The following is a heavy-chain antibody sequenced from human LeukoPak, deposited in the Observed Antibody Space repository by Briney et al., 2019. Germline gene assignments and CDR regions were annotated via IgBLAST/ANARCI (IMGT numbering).Heavy chain of an antibody. CDR1: GGSISSGDYY. D-gene: IGHD6-13*01. Sequence: SQTLSLTCTVSGGSISSGDYYWSWIRQPPGKGLEWIGYIYYSGTTYYNPSLKSRVTISVDTSKNQFSLKLSSVTAADTAVYYCARRCTSSWCFDYWGQGTLVSVSS. J-gene: IGHJ4*02. CDR2: IYYSGTT. CDR3: ARRCTSSWCFDY. V-gene: IGHV4-30-4*01.